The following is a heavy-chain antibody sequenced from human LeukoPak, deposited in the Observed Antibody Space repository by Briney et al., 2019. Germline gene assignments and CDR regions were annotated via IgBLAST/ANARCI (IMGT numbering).Heavy chain of an antibody. V-gene: IGHV3-74*01. CDR3: ARGVAYYYGSGSLY. CDR2: INSDGSST. CDR1: GFTFSSYW. J-gene: IGHJ4*02. D-gene: IGHD3-10*01. Sequence: PGGSLRLSCAASGFTFSSYWMHWVRQAPGKGLVWVSRINSDGSSTSYADSVKGRFTISRDNAKNTLYLQMNSLRAEDTAVCYCARGVAYYYGSGSLYWGQGTLVTVSS.